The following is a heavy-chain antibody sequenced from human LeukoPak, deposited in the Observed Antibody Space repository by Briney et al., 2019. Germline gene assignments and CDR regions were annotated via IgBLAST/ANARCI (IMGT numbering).Heavy chain of an antibody. CDR2: IYTSGST. D-gene: IGHD6-6*01. Sequence: AETLSLTCTVSGGSISSYYWIWIRQPPGKGLEWIGYIYTSGSTNYNPSLKSRVTISVDTSKNPFSLKLRSVTAADTAVYYCARSGPSIAARAYYYYYMDVWGKGTTVTVSS. CDR1: GGSISSYY. J-gene: IGHJ6*03. V-gene: IGHV4-4*09. CDR3: ARSGPSIAARAYYYYYMDV.